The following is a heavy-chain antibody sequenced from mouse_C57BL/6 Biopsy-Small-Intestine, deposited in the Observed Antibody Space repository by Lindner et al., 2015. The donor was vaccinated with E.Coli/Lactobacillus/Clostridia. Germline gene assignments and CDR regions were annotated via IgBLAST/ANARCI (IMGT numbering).Heavy chain of an antibody. CDR2: ISPNNGDT. Sequence: KVSCKASGYTFTSYGISWLRQAPGQGLEWMGWISPNNGDTQYAQKFQGRVTMTTDTSTRTAYMELGTLRSDDTAVYFCARECDSRGYYCYIDYWGQGTLVSVSS. CDR3: ARECDSRGYYCYIDY. V-gene: IGHV1-81*01. D-gene: IGHD1-1*01. J-gene: IGHJ4*01. CDR1: GYTFTSYG.